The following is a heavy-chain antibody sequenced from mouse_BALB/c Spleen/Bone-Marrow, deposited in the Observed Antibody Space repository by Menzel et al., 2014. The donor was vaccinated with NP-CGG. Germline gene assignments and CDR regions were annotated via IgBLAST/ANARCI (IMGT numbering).Heavy chain of an antibody. CDR3: ARGHYYGSNYYAMDY. V-gene: IGHV1S137*01. D-gene: IGHD1-1*01. CDR2: ISTYYGDA. J-gene: IGHJ4*01. Sequence: VQLQESGAELVRPGVSVKISCKGSGYTFTDYAMHWVKQSHAKSLEWIGVISTYYGDASYNQKFKGKATMTVDKSSSTAYMELARLTSEDSAIYYCARGHYYGSNYYAMDYWGQGTSVTVSS. CDR1: GYTFTDYA.